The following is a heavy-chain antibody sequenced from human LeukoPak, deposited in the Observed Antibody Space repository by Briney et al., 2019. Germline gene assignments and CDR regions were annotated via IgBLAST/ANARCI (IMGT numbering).Heavy chain of an antibody. Sequence: SVPVSCQASGGTFRRYAISWVRPAPGQGLEWMGGIIPIFGKANYAQKFQGRVKITADQSKSTAYIEFSSLRSENTGVDYCAICDCDSSGVYYFDYWGQGTLVTVSS. J-gene: IGHJ4*02. CDR2: IIPIFGKA. D-gene: IGHD3-22*01. CDR1: GGTFRRYA. CDR3: AICDCDSSGVYYFDY. V-gene: IGHV1-69*13.